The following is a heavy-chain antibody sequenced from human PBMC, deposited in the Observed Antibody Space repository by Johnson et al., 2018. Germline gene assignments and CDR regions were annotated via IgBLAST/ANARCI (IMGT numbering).Heavy chain of an antibody. V-gene: IGHV3-9*01. CDR3: AKAPVGWLGEGAEYFQH. Sequence: EVQLLETGGGLVQPGRSLRLSCAASGFTFDDYAMHWVRQAPGKGLEWVSGISWNSGSIGYADSVKGRFTISRDNAQNSLYLQMNSLRAEDTALYYCAKAPVGWLGEGAEYFQHWGQGTLVTVSS. CDR2: ISWNSGSI. J-gene: IGHJ1*01. D-gene: IGHD3-3*01. CDR1: GFTFDDYA.